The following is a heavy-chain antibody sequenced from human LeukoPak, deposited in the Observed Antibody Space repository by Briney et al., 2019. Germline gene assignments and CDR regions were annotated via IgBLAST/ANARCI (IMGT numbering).Heavy chain of an antibody. Sequence: GGSLRLSCAASGFTFSNYAMHWVRQAPGKGLEWVAAISYDGSNQYYADSVMGRFTISRDNSKNTLYLQMNSLRPEDTAVYYCARPRGYSGYDYAFDIWGQGTMVTVSS. CDR1: GFTFSNYA. V-gene: IGHV3-30*01. J-gene: IGHJ3*02. D-gene: IGHD5-12*01. CDR2: ISYDGSNQ. CDR3: ARPRGYSGYDYAFDI.